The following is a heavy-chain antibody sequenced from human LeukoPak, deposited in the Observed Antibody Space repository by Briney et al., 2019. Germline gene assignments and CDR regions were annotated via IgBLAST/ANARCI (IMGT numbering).Heavy chain of an antibody. CDR3: ARNGCPKGVCLDY. D-gene: IGHD2-8*01. Sequence: GGSLRLSCAASGFSLSNYGMHWVRQAPGKGLEYVSAISSDGAGGSTYYASSVKGRFTISRDNSKNTLHLQVGSLTTEDMAVYYCARNGCPKGVCLDYWGHGTLVSVSS. CDR2: ISSDGAGGST. V-gene: IGHV3-64*01. CDR1: GFSLSNYG. J-gene: IGHJ4*01.